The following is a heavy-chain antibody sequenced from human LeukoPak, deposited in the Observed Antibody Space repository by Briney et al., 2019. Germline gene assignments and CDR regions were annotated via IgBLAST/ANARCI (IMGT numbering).Heavy chain of an antibody. CDR1: GFTFSSYG. Sequence: GGFLRLSCAASGFTFSSYGMHWVRQAPGKGLEWVAVISYDGSNKYYADSVKGRFTISRDNSKNTLYLQMNSLRAEDTAVYYCAKGGYYDSRNWFDPWGQGTLVTVSS. CDR3: AKGGYYDSRNWFDP. J-gene: IGHJ5*02. D-gene: IGHD3-22*01. CDR2: ISYDGSNK. V-gene: IGHV3-30*18.